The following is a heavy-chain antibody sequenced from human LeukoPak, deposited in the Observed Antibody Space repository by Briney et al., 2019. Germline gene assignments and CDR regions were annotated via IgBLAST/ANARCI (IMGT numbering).Heavy chain of an antibody. CDR1: GFTFSSYS. CDR3: ARVKSSYYYDSSGYYYSDY. Sequence: PGGSLRLSCAASGFTFSSYSMNWVRQAPGKGLEWVSSISSSSSYIYYADSVKGRFAISRDNAKNSLYLQMNSLRAEDTAVYYCARVKSSYYYDSSGYYYSDYWGQGTLVTASS. J-gene: IGHJ4*02. V-gene: IGHV3-21*01. D-gene: IGHD3-22*01. CDR2: ISSSSSYI.